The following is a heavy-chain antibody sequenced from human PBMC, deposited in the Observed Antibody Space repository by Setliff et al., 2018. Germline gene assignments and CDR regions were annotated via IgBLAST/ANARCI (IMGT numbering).Heavy chain of an antibody. CDR1: GGTFSSYA. D-gene: IGHD3-9*01. V-gene: IGHV1-69*05. CDR2: IIPIFGTA. Sequence: GASVKVSCKASGGTFSSYAISWVRQAPGQGLEWMGGIIPIFGTANYAQQFQGRVTIITDESTSTAYMELSSLRSEDTAVYYCATGFLRYDILTGYYQRPHYFEYWGQGTLVTVSS. CDR3: ATGFLRYDILTGYYQRPHYFEY. J-gene: IGHJ4*02.